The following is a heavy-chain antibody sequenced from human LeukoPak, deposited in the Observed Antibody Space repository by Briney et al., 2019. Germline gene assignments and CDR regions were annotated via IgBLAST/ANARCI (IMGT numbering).Heavy chain of an antibody. CDR1: GFTFSSYS. J-gene: IGHJ4*02. V-gene: IGHV3-48*01. Sequence: PGGSLRLSCAASGFTFSSYSMNWVRQAPGKGPEWVSYVSSSGSTIYYADSVKGRFTISRDNAKNSLYLQVNSLRAEDTAVYYCARDSYYYDSSGYYLYYFDYWGQGTLVTVSS. CDR3: ARDSYYYDSSGYYLYYFDY. D-gene: IGHD3-22*01. CDR2: VSSSGSTI.